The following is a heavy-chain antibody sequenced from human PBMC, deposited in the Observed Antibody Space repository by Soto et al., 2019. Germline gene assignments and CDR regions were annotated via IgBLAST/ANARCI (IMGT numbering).Heavy chain of an antibody. V-gene: IGHV3-21*01. CDR1: GFTFSSYS. Sequence: EVQLVESGGGLVKPGGSLRLSCAASGFTFSSYSMNWVRQAPGKGLEWVSYISSSSSYIYYADSVKGRFTISRDNAKNSLYLQMNSLRAEDTAVYYCARAEVGNRYYFDYWGQGTLVTVSS. D-gene: IGHD1-1*01. CDR2: ISSSSSYI. J-gene: IGHJ4*02. CDR3: ARAEVGNRYYFDY.